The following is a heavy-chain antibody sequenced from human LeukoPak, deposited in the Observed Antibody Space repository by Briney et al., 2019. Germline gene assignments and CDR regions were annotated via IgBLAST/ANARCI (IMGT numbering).Heavy chain of an antibody. J-gene: IGHJ4*02. Sequence: GRSLRLSCAASGFTFSSYGMHWVRQAPGKGLEWVAVIWYDGSNKYYADSVKGRFTISRDNSKNTLYLQMNSLRAEDTAVYYCARARSSGYFDYWGQGTLVTVSS. V-gene: IGHV3-33*01. CDR3: ARARSSGYFDY. CDR2: IWYDGSNK. CDR1: GFTFSSYG. D-gene: IGHD3-10*01.